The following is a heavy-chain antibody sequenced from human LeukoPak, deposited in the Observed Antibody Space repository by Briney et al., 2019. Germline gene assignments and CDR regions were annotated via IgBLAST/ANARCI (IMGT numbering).Heavy chain of an antibody. CDR2: INAYNGYT. CDR3: ARGRGSSDWYYCDN. D-gene: IGHD6-19*01. CDR1: GYTFTNYG. J-gene: IGHJ4*02. Sequence: ASVKVSCKASGYTFTNYGMTWVRQAPGQGLEWMGWINAYNGYTNYAQKIQDRVTVTTDTSTSTAYMELRSLRSDDTAVYYCARGRGSSDWYYCDNWGQGTLVTVSS. V-gene: IGHV1-18*04.